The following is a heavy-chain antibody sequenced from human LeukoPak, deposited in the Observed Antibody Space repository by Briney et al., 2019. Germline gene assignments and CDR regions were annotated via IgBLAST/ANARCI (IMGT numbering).Heavy chain of an antibody. D-gene: IGHD3-22*01. CDR1: GFTFDDYA. Sequence: PGGSLRLSCAASGFTFDDYAMHWVRQAPGKGLEWVSGISWNSGSIGYADSVKGRFTISRDNAKNSLYLQMNSLRAEDTALYYCAKDNRRYYDSSGYPGAFDIWGQGTKVTVSS. CDR2: ISWNSGSI. CDR3: AKDNRRYYDSSGYPGAFDI. V-gene: IGHV3-9*01. J-gene: IGHJ3*02.